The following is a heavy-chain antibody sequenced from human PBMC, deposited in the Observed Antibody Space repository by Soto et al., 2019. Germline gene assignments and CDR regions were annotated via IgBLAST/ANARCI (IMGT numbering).Heavy chain of an antibody. CDR3: ARASSYYYDSSGYYWPFDY. Sequence: ASVKVSCKASRVAFSKFIVTWVRQAPGLGLEWVGGIIPIFGTANYAQKFQGRVTITADESTSTAYMELSSLRSEDTAVYYCARASSYYYDSSGYYWPFDYWGQGTLVTVSS. V-gene: IGHV1-69*13. CDR1: RVAFSKFI. D-gene: IGHD3-22*01. J-gene: IGHJ4*02. CDR2: IIPIFGTA.